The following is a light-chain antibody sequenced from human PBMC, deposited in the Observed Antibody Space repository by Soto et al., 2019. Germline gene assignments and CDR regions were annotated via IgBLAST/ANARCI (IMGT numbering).Light chain of an antibody. CDR1: QGIRDD. J-gene: IGKJ2*01. CDR3: LQDYNYPYT. Sequence: IQMTQSPSSLSASVGDRVSITCRASQGIRDDLGWYQQKPGKAPKLLIFGASNLQSGVPSRFSGSGSGTDFTLMISSLQPEDSATYYCLQDYNYPYTFGQGTKLEIK. CDR2: GAS. V-gene: IGKV1-6*01.